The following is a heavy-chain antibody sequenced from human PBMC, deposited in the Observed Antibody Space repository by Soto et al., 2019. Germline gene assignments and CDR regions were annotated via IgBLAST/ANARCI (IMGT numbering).Heavy chain of an antibody. CDR2: ISYDGSNK. V-gene: IGHV3-30*18. CDR3: AKYGRYCSSTSCFMGRFDP. J-gene: IGHJ5*02. Sequence: QVQLVESGGGVVQPGRSLRLSCAASGFTFSSYGMHWVRQAPGKGLEWVAVISYDGSNKYYADSVKGRFTISRDNSKNTLYLQMNSLRAEDTAVYYCAKYGRYCSSTSCFMGRFDPWGQGTLVTVSS. D-gene: IGHD2-2*01. CDR1: GFTFSSYG.